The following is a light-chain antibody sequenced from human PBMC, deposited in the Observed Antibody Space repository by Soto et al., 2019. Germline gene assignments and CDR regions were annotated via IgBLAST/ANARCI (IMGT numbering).Light chain of an antibody. CDR1: HTISSSY. Sequence: EIVLTQSPGTLSLSPGERATLSCRASHTISSSYLAWYQQKPGQAPRLLMYGISRRATGIPDRFSGSGSGTDLIVXSTALEGEDFEVYYFQQYVTSSPRTFGQGTKVDIK. J-gene: IGKJ1*01. CDR3: QQYVTSSPRT. CDR2: GIS. V-gene: IGKV3-20*01.